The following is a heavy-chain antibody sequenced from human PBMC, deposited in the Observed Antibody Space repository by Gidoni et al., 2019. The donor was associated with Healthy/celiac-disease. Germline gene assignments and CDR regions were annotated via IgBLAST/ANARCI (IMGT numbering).Heavy chain of an antibody. CDR2: ISSSGSTI. CDR3: ARDYYESSGYYLDYFDY. CDR1: AFTFSSFE. Sequence: QLVYSVGGLVHPGGSLILSCAPSAFTFSSFEMNWVRQAPGKGLEWGSYISSSGSTINYAESVKGRFTISRDNAKNSLYLKMNSRRAEDKAVYYCARDYYESSGYYLDYFDYWGQGTLVTVSS. D-gene: IGHD3-22*01. V-gene: IGHV3-48*03. J-gene: IGHJ4*02.